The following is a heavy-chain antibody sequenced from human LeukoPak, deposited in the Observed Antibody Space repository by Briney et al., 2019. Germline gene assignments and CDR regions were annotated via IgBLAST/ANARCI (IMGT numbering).Heavy chain of an antibody. Sequence: GASVKVSCKASGYTFTGYYMHWVRQAPGQGLEWMGWINPNSGGTNYAQKFQGRVTMTRDTSISTAYMELSRLRSDDTAVYYCARDLPVLRFLEWLSPLDCWGQGTLVTVSS. CDR2: INPNSGGT. CDR3: ARDLPVLRFLEWLSPLDC. J-gene: IGHJ4*02. D-gene: IGHD3-3*01. V-gene: IGHV1-2*02. CDR1: GYTFTGYY.